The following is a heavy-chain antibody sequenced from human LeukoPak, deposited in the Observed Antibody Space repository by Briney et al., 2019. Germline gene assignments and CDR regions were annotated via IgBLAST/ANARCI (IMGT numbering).Heavy chain of an antibody. Sequence: PGGSLRLSCAASGFTFSSYAMHWVRQAPGKGLEWVANINPAGSETYYVDPVKGRFSISRDNAKNLVYLQMNSLRAEDTAVYHCARFGYVAAVDVWGQGTPVTVSS. V-gene: IGHV3-7*01. D-gene: IGHD3-10*01. CDR2: INPAGSET. CDR1: GFTFSSYA. CDR3: ARFGYVAAVDV. J-gene: IGHJ4*02.